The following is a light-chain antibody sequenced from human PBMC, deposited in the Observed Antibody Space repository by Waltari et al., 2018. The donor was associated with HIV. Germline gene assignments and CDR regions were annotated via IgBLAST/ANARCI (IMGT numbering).Light chain of an antibody. CDR1: SSNIGSNS. CDR2: NKK. V-gene: IGLV1-44*01. CDR3: AAWDDSLNGLV. Sequence: QSVLTQPPSASGTPGQRVTISCSGGSSNIGSNSVTLYQRLPGTAPKLLIYNKKRRPSGVRDRLAGSKSGTSASLAISGLQSEDEADYYCAAWDDSLNGLVFGGGTKLTVL. J-gene: IGLJ2*01.